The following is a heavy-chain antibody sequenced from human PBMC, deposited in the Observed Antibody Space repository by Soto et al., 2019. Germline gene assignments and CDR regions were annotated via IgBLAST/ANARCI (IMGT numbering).Heavy chain of an antibody. CDR2: IYYSGST. Sequence: QVQLQESGPGLVKPSQTLSLTCTVSGGSISSGGYYWSWIRQHPGKGLEWIGYIYYSGSTYYNPSLQSRVTISVDTSKNQFSLKLSSVTAADTAVYYCARGASYYYGSGSPLGWFDPWGQGTLVTVSS. D-gene: IGHD3-10*01. CDR3: ARGASYYYGSGSPLGWFDP. CDR1: GGSISSGGYY. J-gene: IGHJ5*02. V-gene: IGHV4-31*03.